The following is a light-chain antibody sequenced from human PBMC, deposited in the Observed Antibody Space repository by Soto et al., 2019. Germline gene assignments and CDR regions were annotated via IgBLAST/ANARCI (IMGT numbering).Light chain of an antibody. CDR2: EVS. V-gene: IGLV2-14*01. J-gene: IGLJ1*01. CDR1: SSDVGGYNY. Sequence: QSALTQPASVSGSPGQSITISCTGTSSDVGGYNYVSWYQQHPGKAPKLMIYEVSNRPSGVSNRFSGSKSGNTASLTISGLQAEDEADYLCNSYGSTSTRYVFGTGTKVTVL. CDR3: NSYGSTSTRYV.